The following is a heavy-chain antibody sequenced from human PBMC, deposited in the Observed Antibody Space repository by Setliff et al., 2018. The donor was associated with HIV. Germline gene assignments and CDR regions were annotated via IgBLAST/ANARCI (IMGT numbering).Heavy chain of an antibody. CDR2: ITPTSSFL. CDR1: GFTFSTYT. D-gene: IGHD2-21*02. Sequence: LRLSCAASGFTFSTYTMNWVRQAPGKGLEWASFITPTSSFLKYADSVKGRFTISRDNAKNSLYLQMNSLRAEDTAVYYCARERYCGGDCYPRPLDYWGQGTLVTVSS. J-gene: IGHJ4*02. CDR3: ARERYCGGDCYPRPLDY. V-gene: IGHV3-21*01.